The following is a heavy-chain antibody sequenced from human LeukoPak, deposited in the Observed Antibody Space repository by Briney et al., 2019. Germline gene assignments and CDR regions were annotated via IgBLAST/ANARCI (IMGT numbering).Heavy chain of an antibody. CDR2: ISSGGSTI. CDR3: ARTGSRAFDI. Sequence: GGSLRLSCAASGFTFSDYHMSWIRQAPGKGLEWVSYISSGGSTIYYADSVKGRFTISRDNAKNSLYLQMNSLRAEDTAVYYCARTGSRAFDIWVQGTMVTVSS. V-gene: IGHV3-11*01. J-gene: IGHJ3*02. CDR1: GFTFSDYH. D-gene: IGHD2-15*01.